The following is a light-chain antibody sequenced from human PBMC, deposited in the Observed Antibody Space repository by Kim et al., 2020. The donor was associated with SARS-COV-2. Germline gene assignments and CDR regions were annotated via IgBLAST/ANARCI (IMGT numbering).Light chain of an antibody. CDR2: DDN. J-gene: IGLJ3*02. CDR1: SGPIAGHH. V-gene: IGLV6-57*02. CDR3: QSYDSSNHWV. Sequence: KTVTIPCTSSSGPIAGHHEKWHLQRPGSAPITVIYDDNQGPSGVPDRFSGSIDSSSNSASLTISGLKTEDEGEYFCQSYDSSNHWVFGGGTQLTVL.